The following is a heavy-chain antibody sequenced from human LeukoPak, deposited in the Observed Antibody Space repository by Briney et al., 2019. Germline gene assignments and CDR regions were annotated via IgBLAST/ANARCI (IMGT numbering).Heavy chain of an antibody. CDR1: GFTFSSYS. V-gene: IGHV3-21*01. CDR3: ARDYYDSTGYRYDAFDI. CDR2: ISSSSSYI. D-gene: IGHD3-22*01. J-gene: IGHJ3*02. Sequence: KSGGSLRLSCAASGFTFSSYSMNWVRQAPGKGLEWVSSISSSSSYIYYADSVKGRFTISRDNAKNSLYLQMNSLRAEDTAVYYCARDYYDSTGYRYDAFDIWGQGTMVTVSS.